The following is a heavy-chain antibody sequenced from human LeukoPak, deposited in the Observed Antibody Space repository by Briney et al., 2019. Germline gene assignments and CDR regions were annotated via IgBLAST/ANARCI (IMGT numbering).Heavy chain of an antibody. D-gene: IGHD3-9*01. Sequence: VASLKVSCNASGYTFTSYDSNWVRQATGQGLEWMGWMNPNSGNTCYAQQFQGRVTMTRTTSISTAYKQLSSLRSEDTAEYYCARAQVRYHRYWFDPWGKGNLVTV. CDR3: ARAQVRYHRYWFDP. V-gene: IGHV1-8*01. J-gene: IGHJ5*02. CDR2: MNPNSGNT. CDR1: GYTFTSYD.